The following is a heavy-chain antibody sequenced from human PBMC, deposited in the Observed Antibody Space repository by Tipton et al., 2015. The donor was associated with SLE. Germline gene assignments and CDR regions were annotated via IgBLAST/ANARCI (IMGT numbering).Heavy chain of an antibody. J-gene: IGHJ3*02. Sequence: GLVKPSQTLSLTCTVPGGSISSGSYYWSWIRQPAGKGLEWIGHIYTSGSTNYNPSLKSRVTISVDTSNNQFSLKLSSVTAADTAVYYCARDDWGLYAFDIWGQGRMVTVSS. D-gene: IGHD7-27*01. CDR3: ARDDWGLYAFDI. CDR2: IYTSGST. V-gene: IGHV4-61*02. CDR1: GGSISSGSYY.